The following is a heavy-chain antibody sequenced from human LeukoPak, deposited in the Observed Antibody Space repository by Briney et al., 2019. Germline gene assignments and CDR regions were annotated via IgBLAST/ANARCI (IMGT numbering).Heavy chain of an antibody. V-gene: IGHV2-5*02. CDR3: AHRQNYGDYPTS. D-gene: IGHD4-17*01. CDR1: GFSLSTSGVG. CDR2: IYWDDDK. Sequence: SGPTLVNPTQTLTLTCTFSGFSLSTSGVGVGWIRQPPGKALEWLALIYWDDDKRYSPSLKSRLTITKDTPKNQVVLTMTNMDPVDTATYYRAHRQNYGDYPTSWGQGTLVTVSS. J-gene: IGHJ5*02.